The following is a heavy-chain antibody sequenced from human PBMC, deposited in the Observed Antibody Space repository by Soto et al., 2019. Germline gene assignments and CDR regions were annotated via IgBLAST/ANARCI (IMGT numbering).Heavy chain of an antibody. CDR3: ARDRLPYSSGWLNWFDP. J-gene: IGHJ5*02. Sequence: QVQLVQSGAEVKKPGSSVKVSCKASGGTFSNYSINWVRQAPGQGLEWMGGIIPIFGTPNYAQKFQDRVTITADESTTTAYMDLSSLRSEDTAVYYCARDRLPYSSGWLNWFDPWGQGTLVTVSS. V-gene: IGHV1-69*12. D-gene: IGHD6-19*01. CDR2: IIPIFGTP. CDR1: GGTFSNYS.